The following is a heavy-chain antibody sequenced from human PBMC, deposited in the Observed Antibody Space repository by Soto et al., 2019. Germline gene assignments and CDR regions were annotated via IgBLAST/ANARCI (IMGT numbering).Heavy chain of an antibody. CDR1: GYTFTSYG. V-gene: IGHV1-18*01. CDR3: ARDLRYCSGGSCLIEYFDY. CDR2: ISAYNGNT. Sequence: QVQLVQSGAEVKKPGASVKVSCKASGYTFTSYGISWVRQAPGQGLEWMGWISAYNGNTNYAQKLQGRVTMTTDTPTSTAYMELRSLRSDDTAVYYCARDLRYCSGGSCLIEYFDYWGQGTLVTVSS. D-gene: IGHD2-15*01. J-gene: IGHJ4*02.